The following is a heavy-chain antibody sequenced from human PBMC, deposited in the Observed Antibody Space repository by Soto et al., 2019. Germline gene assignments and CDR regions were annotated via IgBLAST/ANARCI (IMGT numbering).Heavy chain of an antibody. CDR2: IYPGDSDT. CDR1: GYSFTTSW. Sequence: GESLKISCKGSGYSFTTSWIAWVRQVPGRGLEWMGIIYPGDSDTRYSPSFQGQVTISADTSKNQFSLKLTSVTAADTAVYYCARHGSNWGQGTLVTVSS. V-gene: IGHV5-51*01. CDR3: ARHGSN. J-gene: IGHJ4*02.